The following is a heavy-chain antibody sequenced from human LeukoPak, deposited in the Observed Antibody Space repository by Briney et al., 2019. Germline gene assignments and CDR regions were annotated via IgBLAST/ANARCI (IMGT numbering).Heavy chain of an antibody. CDR2: IIPILGIA. V-gene: IGHV1-69*04. CDR1: GGTFSSYT. Sequence: ASVKVSCKASGGTFSSYTISWVRQAPGQGLEWMGRIIPILGIANCAQKFHGRVTITADKSTSTAYMELSSLRSEDTAVYYCARDLLGVVVIAHNWFDPWGQGTLVTVSS. D-gene: IGHD2-21*01. J-gene: IGHJ5*02. CDR3: ARDLLGVVVIAHNWFDP.